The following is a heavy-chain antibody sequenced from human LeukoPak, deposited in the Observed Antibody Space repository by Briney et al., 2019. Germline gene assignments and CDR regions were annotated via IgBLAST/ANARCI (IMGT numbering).Heavy chain of an antibody. J-gene: IGHJ4*02. D-gene: IGHD3-22*01. V-gene: IGHV4-31*03. Sequence: PSQTLSLTCTVSGGSISSGGYYWSWIRQHPGKGLEWIGYIYYSGSTNYNPSLKSRVTMSVDTSKNQFSLKLSSVTAADTAVYYCARGSSGYYVYYFDYWGQGTLVTVSS. CDR1: GGSISSGGYY. CDR2: IYYSGST. CDR3: ARGSSGYYVYYFDY.